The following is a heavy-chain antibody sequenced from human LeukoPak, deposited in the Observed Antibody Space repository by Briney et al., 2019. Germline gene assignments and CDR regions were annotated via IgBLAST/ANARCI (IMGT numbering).Heavy chain of an antibody. J-gene: IGHJ4*02. CDR2: ISYDGSNK. CDR3: ASFPYRGYDGY. CDR1: GFTFSSYA. Sequence: GGSLRLSCAASGFTFSSYAMHWVRQAPGKGLEWVAVISYDGSNKYYADSVKGRFTISRDNAKNSLYLQMNSLRAEDTAVYYCASFPYRGYDGYWGQGTLVTVSS. D-gene: IGHD5-12*01. V-gene: IGHV3-30*07.